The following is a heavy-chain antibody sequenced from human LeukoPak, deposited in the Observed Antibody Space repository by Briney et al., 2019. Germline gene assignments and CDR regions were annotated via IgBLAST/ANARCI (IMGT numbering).Heavy chain of an antibody. CDR3: ARDPENLIVVVPAGPFDY. D-gene: IGHD2-2*01. V-gene: IGHV3-21*01. J-gene: IGHJ4*02. CDR1: GFVFSGYS. Sequence: PGGSLRLSCAASGFVFSGYSINWVRQAPGKGLEWVSYISESSSHTYYVDSVKGRFTISRDNAKNSLYLQMNSLRDEDTAVYYCARDPENLIVVVPAGPFDYWGQGTLVTVSS. CDR2: ISESSSHT.